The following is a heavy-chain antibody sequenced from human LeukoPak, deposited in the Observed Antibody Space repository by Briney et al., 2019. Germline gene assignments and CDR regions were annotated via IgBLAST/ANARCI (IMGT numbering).Heavy chain of an antibody. J-gene: IGHJ4*02. CDR1: GFNFSNYG. CDR3: ASMGLVTTVVTAFDY. Sequence: GGSLRLSCAASGFNFSNYGMNWVRQAPGKGLEWVSSISSSGSYIYYADSVKGRFTISRDNAKNSLYLQMNSLRAEDTAVYYCASMGLVTTVVTAFDYWGQGTLVTVSS. D-gene: IGHD4-23*01. V-gene: IGHV3-21*01. CDR2: ISSSGSYI.